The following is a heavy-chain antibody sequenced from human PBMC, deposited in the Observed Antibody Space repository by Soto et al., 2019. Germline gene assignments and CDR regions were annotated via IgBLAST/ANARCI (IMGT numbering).Heavy chain of an antibody. D-gene: IGHD3-22*01. J-gene: IGHJ5*02. CDR3: ARADSSGYYDWFDP. V-gene: IGHV4-59*01. Sequence: SETLSLTCTVSGGSISSYYWSWIRQPPGKGLEWIGYIYYSGSTNYNPSLKSRVTISVDTSKNQFSLKLSSVTAADTAVYYCARADSSGYYDWFDPWGQGTLVTVSS. CDR1: GGSISSYY. CDR2: IYYSGST.